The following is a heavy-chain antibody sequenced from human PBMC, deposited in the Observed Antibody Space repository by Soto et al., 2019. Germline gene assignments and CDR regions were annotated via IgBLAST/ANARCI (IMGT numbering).Heavy chain of an antibody. D-gene: IGHD6-13*01. CDR2: ISYNVDKK. J-gene: IGHJ4*02. CDR1: GFTFSNYG. Sequence: GGSLRLSCGASGFTFSNYGMHWVRQAPGKGLEWVAIISYNVDKKNYADSVKGRFTISRDNSKNTLYLQMNSLRAEDTAIYYCAKDFRNSWSIDYWGQGTLVTVSS. CDR3: AKDFRNSWSIDY. V-gene: IGHV3-30*18.